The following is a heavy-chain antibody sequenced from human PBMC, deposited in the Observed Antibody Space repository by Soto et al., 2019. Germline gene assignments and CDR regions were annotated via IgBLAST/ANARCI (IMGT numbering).Heavy chain of an antibody. CDR3: ARAARGGHYDFWSGTHYFDY. D-gene: IGHD3-3*01. CDR1: GYTFTSYA. CDR2: INAGNGNT. J-gene: IGHJ4*02. V-gene: IGHV1-3*01. Sequence: ASVKVSCKASGYTFTSYAMHWVRQAPGQRLEWMGWINAGNGNTKYSQKFQGRVTITRDTSASTAYMELSSLRSEDTAVYYCARAARGGHYDFWSGTHYFDYWGKGTLVTVTS.